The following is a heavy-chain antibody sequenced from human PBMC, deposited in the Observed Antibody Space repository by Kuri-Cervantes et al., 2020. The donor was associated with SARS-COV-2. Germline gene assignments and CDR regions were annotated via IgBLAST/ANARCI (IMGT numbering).Heavy chain of an antibody. D-gene: IGHD2-15*01. Sequence: GESLKISCAASGFTFSSYWVSWVRQAPGKGLEWVANIKQDGSEKYYVDSVKGRFTISRDNAKNSLYLQMNSLRAEDTAVYYCARASDYCSGGSCYRNLGVYYFDYWGQGSLVTVFS. J-gene: IGHJ4*02. CDR2: IKQDGSEK. CDR1: GFTFSSYW. V-gene: IGHV3-7*03. CDR3: ARASDYCSGGSCYRNLGVYYFDY.